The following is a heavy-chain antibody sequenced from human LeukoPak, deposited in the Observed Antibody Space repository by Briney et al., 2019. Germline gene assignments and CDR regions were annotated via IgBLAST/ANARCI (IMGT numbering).Heavy chain of an antibody. D-gene: IGHD4-17*01. V-gene: IGHV3-23*01. J-gene: IGHJ4*02. Sequence: GGSLRLSCAASGFTFSSYTMSWVRQAPGEGLEWLSAINNRGSSTYYAGSVKDRFTISRDNSENTLYLQMNSLTVDDTAVYFCARERQTGDYFTSDYWGQGTLVTVSS. CDR3: ARERQTGDYFTSDY. CDR1: GFTFSSYT. CDR2: INNRGSST.